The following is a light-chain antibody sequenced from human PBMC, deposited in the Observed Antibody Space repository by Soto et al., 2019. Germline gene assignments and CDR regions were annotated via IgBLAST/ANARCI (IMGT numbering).Light chain of an antibody. J-gene: IGKJ2*01. V-gene: IGKV3-20*01. CDR3: QQYGRSPMYT. CDR1: ENVRTF. Sequence: EVVLTQSPATLSLSPGERATLSCRASENVRTFVDWYQQKTGQAPRLLIYGASNRATGIPARFSGSGSGTDFTLTIGRLEPEDFAVYYCQQYGRSPMYTFGQGTKLEIK. CDR2: GAS.